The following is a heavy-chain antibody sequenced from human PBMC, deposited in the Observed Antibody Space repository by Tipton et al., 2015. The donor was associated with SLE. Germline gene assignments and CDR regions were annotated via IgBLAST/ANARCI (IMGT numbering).Heavy chain of an antibody. Sequence: SLRLSCAASGFTFSRYGMNWVRQAPGKGLEWVSSIVTGSYVSYADSVKGRFTISRDNARNSLYLQMSSLRVEDSAVYYCVRDERTWGSYRLLLFDSWGQGTLVTVSS. D-gene: IGHD2-21*02. J-gene: IGHJ4*02. CDR1: GFTFSRYG. CDR3: VRDERTWGSYRLLLFDS. V-gene: IGHV3-21*04. CDR2: IVTGSYV.